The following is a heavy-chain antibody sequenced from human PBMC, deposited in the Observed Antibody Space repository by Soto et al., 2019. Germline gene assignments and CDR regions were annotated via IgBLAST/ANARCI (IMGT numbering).Heavy chain of an antibody. D-gene: IGHD5-18*01. CDR3: ARDTAMAAFDY. CDR2: IYYSGST. CDR1: GGSISSGDYY. J-gene: IGHJ4*02. Sequence: SETLSLTCTVSGGSISSGDYYWSWIRQPPGKGLEWIGNIYYSGSTYYNPSLKSRVTISVDTSKNQFSLKLSSVTAADTAVYYCARDTAMAAFDYWGQGTLVTVSS. V-gene: IGHV4-30-4*01.